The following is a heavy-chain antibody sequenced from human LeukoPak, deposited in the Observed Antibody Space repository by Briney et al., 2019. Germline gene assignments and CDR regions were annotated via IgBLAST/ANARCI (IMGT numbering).Heavy chain of an antibody. Sequence: ASVKVSCKASGYTFTSFYLHWVRQAPGQGLEWVGYSYPDNGNTIYAQNFQGRVTMTGDTSTNTDYKELTRLTSDDTAMYYCVRDRPHNWFDPWGQGTLVSVS. D-gene: IGHD6-6*01. CDR1: GYTFTSFY. CDR3: VRDRPHNWFDP. CDR2: SYPDNGNT. J-gene: IGHJ5*02. V-gene: IGHV1-2*02.